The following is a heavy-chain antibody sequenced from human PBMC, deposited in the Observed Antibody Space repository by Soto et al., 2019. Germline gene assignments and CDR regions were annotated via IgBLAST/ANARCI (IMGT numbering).Heavy chain of an antibody. J-gene: IGHJ4*02. Sequence: PGGSLRLSCAASGFTFSSYAMHWVRQAPGKGLEWVAVISYDGSNKYYADSVKGRFTISRDNSKNTLYLQMNSLRAEDTAVYYCARDSPEDDYCTNGVCPDTLGEGYFDYWGQGTLVTVSS. CDR1: GFTFSSYA. D-gene: IGHD2-8*01. CDR3: ARDSPEDDYCTNGVCPDTLGEGYFDY. CDR2: ISYDGSNK. V-gene: IGHV3-30-3*01.